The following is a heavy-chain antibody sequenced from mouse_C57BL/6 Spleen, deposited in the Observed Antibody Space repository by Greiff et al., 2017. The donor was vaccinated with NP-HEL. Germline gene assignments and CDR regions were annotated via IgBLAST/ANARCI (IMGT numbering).Heavy chain of an antibody. D-gene: IGHD1-1*01. J-gene: IGHJ4*01. CDR2: ISSGGSYT. CDR3: ARQDYGRLTAAMDY. V-gene: IGHV5-6*01. Sequence: EVQLVESGGDLVKPGGSLKLSCAASGFTFSSYGMSWVRQTPDKRLEWVATISSGGSYTYYPDSVKGRFTISRDNAKNTLYLQMSSLKSEDTAMYYCARQDYGRLTAAMDYWGQGTSVTVSS. CDR1: GFTFSSYG.